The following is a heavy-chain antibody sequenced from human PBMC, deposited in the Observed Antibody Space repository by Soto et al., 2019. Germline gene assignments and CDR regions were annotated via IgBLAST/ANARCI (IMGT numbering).Heavy chain of an antibody. CDR1: GFTFGNYY. CDR2: IGSRGVTI. D-gene: IGHD6-19*01. V-gene: IGHV3-11*01. Sequence: GGSLRLSCNVSGFTFGNYYMSWIRQAPAKGLESISYIGSRGVTIYYADSVKGRFTISRDNAKNSLFLQMDSLRAEDTAVYYCARVTASGWFVNGRDYFDHWGQGTLVTVSS. CDR3: ARVTASGWFVNGRDYFDH. J-gene: IGHJ4*02.